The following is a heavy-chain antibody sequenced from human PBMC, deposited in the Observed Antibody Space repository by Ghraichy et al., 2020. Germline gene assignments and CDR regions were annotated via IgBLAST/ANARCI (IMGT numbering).Heavy chain of an antibody. D-gene: IGHD3-3*01. CDR1: GFTFSSYG. CDR3: AKEGGDYDFWSGYYADY. Sequence: LSLTCAASGFTFSSYGMHWVRQAPGKGLEWVAVISYDGSNKYYADSVKGRFTISRDNSKNTLYLQMNSLRAEDTAVYYCAKEGGDYDFWSGYYADYWGQGTLVTVSS. J-gene: IGHJ4*02. V-gene: IGHV3-30*18. CDR2: ISYDGSNK.